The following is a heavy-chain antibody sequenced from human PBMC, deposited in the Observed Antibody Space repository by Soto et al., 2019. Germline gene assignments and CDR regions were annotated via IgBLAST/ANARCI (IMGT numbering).Heavy chain of an antibody. J-gene: IGHJ4*02. CDR1: GGTFSSYA. Sequence: GASVKVSCKASGGTFSSYAISWVRQAPGQGLEWMGGIIPIFGTANYAQKFQGRVTITADESTSTAYMELSSLRSEDTAVYYCARKDRDYDYVWGSYRFDYWGQGTLVTVSS. V-gene: IGHV1-69*13. D-gene: IGHD3-16*02. CDR3: ARKDRDYDYVWGSYRFDY. CDR2: IIPIFGTA.